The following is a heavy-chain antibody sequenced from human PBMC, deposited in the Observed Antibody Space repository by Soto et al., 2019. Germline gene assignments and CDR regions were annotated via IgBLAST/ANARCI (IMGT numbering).Heavy chain of an antibody. Sequence: QVQLVQSGAEVKKPGSSVKVSCKASGGTFSSYAISWVRQAPGQGLEWMGGIIPIFGTANYAQKFQGRVTITADEXXSTAYMELSSLRSEDTAVYYCARGRDYGSLDAFDIWGQGTMVTVSS. CDR2: IIPIFGTA. CDR3: ARGRDYGSLDAFDI. D-gene: IGHD3-10*01. CDR1: GGTFSSYA. V-gene: IGHV1-69*12. J-gene: IGHJ3*02.